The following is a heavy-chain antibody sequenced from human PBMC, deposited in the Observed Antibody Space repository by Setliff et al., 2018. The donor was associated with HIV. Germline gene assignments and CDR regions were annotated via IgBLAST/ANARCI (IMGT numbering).Heavy chain of an antibody. CDR3: ATVRIVGATEFDY. CDR1: GYTFTNYF. V-gene: IGHV1-69-2*01. D-gene: IGHD1-26*01. Sequence: ASVKVSCKASGYTFTNYFMHWVRQAPGEGLEWVGRVDPEDGETRYAMKFQGSVTISADTSTDTTYLSLTSLRSQDTAVYYCATVRIVGATEFDYWGQGAVVTVSS. CDR2: VDPEDGET. J-gene: IGHJ4*02.